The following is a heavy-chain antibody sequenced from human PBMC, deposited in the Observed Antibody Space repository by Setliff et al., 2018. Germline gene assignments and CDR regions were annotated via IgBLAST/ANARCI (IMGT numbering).Heavy chain of an antibody. Sequence: PGESLKISCTASGLSYSNDWVSWVRQAPGKGLEWLASINPHGTEKYYADSVKGRFTISRDNAKNSLSLQMNNLRTEDTAVYYCFGAGTCSYWGQGTLVTV. CDR2: INPHGTEK. V-gene: IGHV3-7*01. J-gene: IGHJ4*02. CDR1: GLSYSNDW. D-gene: IGHD3-10*01. CDR3: FGAGTCSY.